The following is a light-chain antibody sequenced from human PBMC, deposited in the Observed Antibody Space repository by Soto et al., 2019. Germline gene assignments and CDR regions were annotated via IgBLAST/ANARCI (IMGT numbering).Light chain of an antibody. J-gene: IGKJ1*01. Sequence: EIVLTQSPGTLSLSPGEIATLSFSASQSVINNYLAWYQQKPGQAPRLLIYGASNRATDIPDRFSGSGSGTDFTLTISRLEPEDFAVYYCQQYGSSGTFGQGTRWIS. CDR3: QQYGSSGT. CDR2: GAS. CDR1: QSVINNY. V-gene: IGKV3-20*01.